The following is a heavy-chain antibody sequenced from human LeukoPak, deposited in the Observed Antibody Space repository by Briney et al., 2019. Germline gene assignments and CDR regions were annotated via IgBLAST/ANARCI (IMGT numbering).Heavy chain of an antibody. V-gene: IGHV4-59*12. D-gene: IGHD6-13*01. CDR2: IYYSGST. J-gene: IGHJ4*02. CDR3: AIRFGRLEAGGTPFDS. Sequence: SETLSLTCTVSGGSISGYYWSWIRQPPGKGLEYLGYIYYSGSTNYNPSLKSRVTISVDMSKNQFSLKLTSVTAADTALYYCAIRFGRLEAGGTPFDSWGQGTLVTVSS. CDR1: GGSISGYY.